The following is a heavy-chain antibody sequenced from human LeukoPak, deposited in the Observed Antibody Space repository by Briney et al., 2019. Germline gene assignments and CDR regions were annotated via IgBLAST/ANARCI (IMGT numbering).Heavy chain of an antibody. CDR3: ASFSTVALDY. CDR2: INHSGST. Sequence: SETLSLTCAVYGGSFSGYYWSWICQPPGKGLEWIGEINHSGSTNYNPSLKSRVTISVDTSKNQFSLKLSSVTAADTAVYYCASFSTVALDYWGQGTLVTVSS. D-gene: IGHD4-23*01. V-gene: IGHV4-34*01. CDR1: GGSFSGYY. J-gene: IGHJ4*02.